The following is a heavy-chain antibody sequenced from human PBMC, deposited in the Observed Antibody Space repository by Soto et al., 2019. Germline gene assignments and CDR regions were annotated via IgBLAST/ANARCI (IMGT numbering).Heavy chain of an antibody. J-gene: IGHJ4*02. CDR2: ISSSSSTI. Sequence: GGSLRLSCAASGFTFSDYALNWVRQAPGEGLEWISCISSSSSTIYFADSLKGRFTISRDNAKNSLYLQMNSLRDEDTALYYCAKDTGQLWLKGPFDYWGQGTLVTVSS. CDR3: AKDTGQLWLKGPFDY. V-gene: IGHV3-48*02. CDR1: GFTFSDYA. D-gene: IGHD5-18*01.